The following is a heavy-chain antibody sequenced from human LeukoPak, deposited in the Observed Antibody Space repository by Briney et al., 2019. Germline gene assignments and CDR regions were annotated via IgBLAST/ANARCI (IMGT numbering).Heavy chain of an antibody. V-gene: IGHV3-64*01. Sequence: GGSLRLSCAASGFTFSSYAMHWVRQAPGKGLEYGSAISSNGGSTYYANSVKGRFTISRDNSKNTLYLQMGSLRAEDMAVYYCARDRYSSGWFLVHPVDYWGQGTLVTVSS. CDR2: ISSNGGST. CDR3: ARDRYSSGWFLVHPVDY. D-gene: IGHD6-19*01. CDR1: GFTFSSYA. J-gene: IGHJ4*02.